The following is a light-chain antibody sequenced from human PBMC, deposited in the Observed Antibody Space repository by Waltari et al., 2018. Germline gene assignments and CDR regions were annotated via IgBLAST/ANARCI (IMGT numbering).Light chain of an antibody. CDR3: QQSYSFTRT. V-gene: IGKV1-9*01. J-gene: IGKJ1*01. CDR2: SAS. CDR1: QGISSY. Sequence: DIQLTQSPSFLSASVGDRVTITCRASQGISSYVAWYQQNPGKAPRLLIHSASTLQSGVPSRFSGSGSGTEFTLTISSLQPEDFATYYCQQSYSFTRTFGQGTKVEIK.